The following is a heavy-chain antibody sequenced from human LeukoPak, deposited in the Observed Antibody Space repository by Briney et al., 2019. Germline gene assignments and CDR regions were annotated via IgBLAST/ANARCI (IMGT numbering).Heavy chain of an antibody. D-gene: IGHD4-17*01. CDR3: ARLPDYGDAFDY. CDR1: GGSISSYY. Sequence: SETLSLTCTVSGGSISSYYWSWIRQPPGKGLEWIGDIYYSGSTNYNPSLKSRVTISVDTSKNQFSLKLSSVTAADTAVYYCARLPDYGDAFDYWGQGTLVTVSS. V-gene: IGHV4-59*08. CDR2: IYYSGST. J-gene: IGHJ4*02.